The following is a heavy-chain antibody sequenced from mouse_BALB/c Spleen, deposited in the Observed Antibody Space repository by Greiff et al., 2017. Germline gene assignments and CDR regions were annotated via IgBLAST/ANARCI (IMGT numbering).Heavy chain of an antibody. V-gene: IGHV6-6*02. CDR1: GFTFSNYW. Sequence: EVHLVESGGGLVQPGGSMKLSCVASGFTFSNYWMNWVRQSPEKGLEWVAEIRLKSNNYATHYAESVKGRFTISRDDSKSSVYLQMNNLRAEDTGFYSFPSNNYGGSEELAYGGKGTRVNVSA. CDR2: IRLKSNNYAT. J-gene: IGHJ3*01. D-gene: IGHD1-3*01. CDR3: PSNNYGGSEELAY.